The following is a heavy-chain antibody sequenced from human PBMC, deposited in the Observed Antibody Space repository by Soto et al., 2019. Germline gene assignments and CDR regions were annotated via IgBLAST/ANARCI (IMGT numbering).Heavy chain of an antibody. Sequence: GGSLRLSCAASGSTVSSNYMSWVRQAPGKGLEWVSVIYSGGSTYYADSVKGRFTISRDNSKNTLYLQMNSLRAEDTAVYYCARGALTYYYGMDVWGQGTTVTVSS. D-gene: IGHD3-16*01. CDR3: ARGALTYYYGMDV. CDR1: GSTVSSNY. J-gene: IGHJ6*02. CDR2: IYSGGST. V-gene: IGHV3-53*01.